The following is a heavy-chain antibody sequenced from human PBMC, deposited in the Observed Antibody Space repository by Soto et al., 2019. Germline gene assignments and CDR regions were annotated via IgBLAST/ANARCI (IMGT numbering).Heavy chain of an antibody. Sequence: QVQLQESGPGLVKPSQTLSLTCTVSGGSISSGGYYWSWIRQHPGKGLEWIGYIYYSGSTYYNPSVKSRVTITVDTSMNQFSLKLSSVTAADTAVYYCARTSREDIVVVPAAPYYYYYMDVWGKGTTVTVSS. J-gene: IGHJ6*03. CDR2: IYYSGST. V-gene: IGHV4-31*03. CDR3: ARTSREDIVVVPAAPYYYYYMDV. D-gene: IGHD2-2*01. CDR1: GGSISSGGYY.